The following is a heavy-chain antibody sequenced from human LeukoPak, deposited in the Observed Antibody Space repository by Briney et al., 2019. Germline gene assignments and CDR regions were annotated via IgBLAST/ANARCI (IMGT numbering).Heavy chain of an antibody. CDR1: GYTFTSYG. V-gene: IGHV1-18*01. J-gene: IGHJ6*03. CDR2: ISAYNGNT. CDR3: ATSAGDYRAGHYYYMGV. Sequence: PAASVKVSCKASGYTFTSYGISWVRQAPGQGLEWMGWISAYNGNTNYAQKLQGRVTMTTDTSTSTAYMELRSLRSDDTAVYYCATSAGDYRAGHYYYMGVWGKGTSVTVSS. D-gene: IGHD4-11*01.